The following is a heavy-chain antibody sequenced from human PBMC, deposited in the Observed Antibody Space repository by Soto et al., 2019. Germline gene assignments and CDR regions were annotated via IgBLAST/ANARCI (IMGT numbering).Heavy chain of an antibody. CDR2: IYYSGST. Sequence: SETLSLTCTVSGGSISSGGYYWSWIRQHPGRGLEWIGYIYYSGSTYYNPSLKSRVTISVDTSKNQFSLKLSSVTAADTAVYYCASGQASYDSSGHGAFDIWGQGTLVTVSS. V-gene: IGHV4-31*03. J-gene: IGHJ3*02. CDR1: GGSISSGGYY. D-gene: IGHD3-22*01. CDR3: ASGQASYDSSGHGAFDI.